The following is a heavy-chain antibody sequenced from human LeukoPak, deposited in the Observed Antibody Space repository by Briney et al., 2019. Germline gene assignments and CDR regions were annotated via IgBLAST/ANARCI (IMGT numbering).Heavy chain of an antibody. V-gene: IGHV3-33*01. Sequence: PGGSLRLSCAASGFTFSSYGMHWVRQAPGKGLEWVAVIWYDGSNKYYAGSVKGRFTISRDNSKNTLYLQMNSLRAEDTGVYYCARDHAMAVAGLIDYWGQGTLVAVSS. CDR3: ARDHAMAVAGLIDY. CDR2: IWYDGSNK. J-gene: IGHJ4*02. D-gene: IGHD6-19*01. CDR1: GFTFSSYG.